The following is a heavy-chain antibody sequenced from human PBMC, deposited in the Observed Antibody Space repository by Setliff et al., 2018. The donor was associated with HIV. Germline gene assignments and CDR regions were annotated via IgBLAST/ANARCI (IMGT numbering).Heavy chain of an antibody. V-gene: IGHV4-34*01. CDR1: GGSFSGYY. D-gene: IGHD6-13*01. CDR3: ASYSSSWTYLWEPATDL. CDR2: INHSGST. Sequence: PSETLSLTCAVYGGSFSGYYWSWIRQPPGKGLEWIGEINHSGSTNCNPSLKSRVTISVDTSKNQSSLKLSSVTAADTALYYCASYSSSWTYLWEPATDLWGRGTLVTVSS. J-gene: IGHJ2*01.